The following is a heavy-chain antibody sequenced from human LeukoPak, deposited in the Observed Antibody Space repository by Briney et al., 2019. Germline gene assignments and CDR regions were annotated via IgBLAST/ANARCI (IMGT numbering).Heavy chain of an antibody. CDR1: GYTFTSYD. D-gene: IGHD2-15*01. V-gene: IGHV1-8*01. J-gene: IGHJ4*02. Sequence: ASVKVSCKASGYTFTSYDINWVRQATGQGLEWMGWMNPNSGNTGYAQKFQGRVTMTTDTSTSTAYMEPRSLRSDDTAVYYCARIGERLSCRGSSCYFDDWGQGTLVTVSS. CDR2: MNPNSGNT. CDR3: ARIGERLSCRGSSCYFDD.